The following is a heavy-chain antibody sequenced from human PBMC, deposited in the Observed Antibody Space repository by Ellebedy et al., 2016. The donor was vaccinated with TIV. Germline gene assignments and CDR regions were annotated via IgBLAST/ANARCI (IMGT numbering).Heavy chain of an antibody. Sequence: ASVKVSCXASGYTFTSYYMHWVRQAPGQGLEWMGIINPSGGNTGYAQKFQGRVTMTRNTSISTAYMELSSLRSEDTAVYYCAKDAHPEPYSGHYYSYGMDVWGQGTTVTVSS. V-gene: IGHV1-46*01. CDR3: AKDAHPEPYSGHYYSYGMDV. CDR2: INPSGGNT. CDR1: GYTFTSYY. J-gene: IGHJ6*02. D-gene: IGHD5-12*01.